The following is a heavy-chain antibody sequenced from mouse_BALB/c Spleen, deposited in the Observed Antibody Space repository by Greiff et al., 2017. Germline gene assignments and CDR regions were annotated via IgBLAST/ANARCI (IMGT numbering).Heavy chain of an antibody. V-gene: IGHV2-9*02. CDR1: GFSLTSYG. Sequence: VKLMESGPGLVQPSQSLSITCTVSGFSLTSYGVHWVRQSPGKGLEWLGVIWAGGSTNYNSALMSRLSISKDNSKSQVFLKMNSLQTDDTAMYYCATDYGYPFDYWGQGTTLTVSS. J-gene: IGHJ2*01. D-gene: IGHD1-2*01. CDR2: IWAGGST. CDR3: ATDYGYPFDY.